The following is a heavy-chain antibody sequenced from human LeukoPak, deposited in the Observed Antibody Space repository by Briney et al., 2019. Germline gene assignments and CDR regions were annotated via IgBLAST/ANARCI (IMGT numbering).Heavy chain of an antibody. CDR1: GFTFGDFA. CDR2: IRSKAHGRTT. J-gene: IGHJ4*02. Sequence: GGSLRLPCTASGFTFGDFARNWVRQAPGKGLEWVGFIRSKAHGRTTEYAASVKGRFIISTDDSKSSAYLQMNSLKTEDTAVYFCNRWHSIGVSHSNVWGQGTRVTVSS. CDR3: NRWHSIGVSHSNV. D-gene: IGHD2-15*01. V-gene: IGHV3-49*04.